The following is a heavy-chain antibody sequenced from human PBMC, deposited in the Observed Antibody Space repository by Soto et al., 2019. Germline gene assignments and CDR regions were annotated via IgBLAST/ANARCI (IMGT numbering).Heavy chain of an antibody. J-gene: IGHJ5*02. D-gene: IGHD3-3*01. CDR2: IDNSGDGS. CDR3: AKIPSRGMIFGAGS. CDR1: GFIFRNHV. V-gene: IGHV3-23*05. Sequence: EVQLLESGGGLVQPGGSLRLSCAASGFIFRNHVLNWVRQAPGKGLEWVSAIDNSGDGSFYADSVKGRFIISRDNSKDTVFFHMNNLRLEDTAFYYCAKIPSRGMIFGAGSWGQGTLVTVSS.